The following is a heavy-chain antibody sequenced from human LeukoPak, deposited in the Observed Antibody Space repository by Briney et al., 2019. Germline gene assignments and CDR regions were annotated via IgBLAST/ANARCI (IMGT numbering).Heavy chain of an antibody. V-gene: IGHV3-49*04. CDR2: IRSKAYGGTT. CDR1: GFTFGDYA. D-gene: IGHD1-7*01. J-gene: IGHJ6*02. Sequence: GGSLRLSCTASGFTFGDYAMSWVRQAPGKGLEWVGFIRSKAYGGTTEHAASVKGRFTISRDDSKSIAYLQMNSLKTEDTAVYYCTRVKLDNWNYLGYYYGMDVWGQGTTVTVSS. CDR3: TRVKLDNWNYLGYYYGMDV.